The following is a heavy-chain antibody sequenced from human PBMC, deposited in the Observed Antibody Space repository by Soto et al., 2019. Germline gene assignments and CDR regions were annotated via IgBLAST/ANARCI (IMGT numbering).Heavy chain of an antibody. Sequence: QVQLQLWGAGLLKPSETLSLTCAVYGGSFSGYYWSWIRQPPGKGLEWIGEINHSGSTNYNPSLKSRVTISVDTSKNQFSLKLSSVTAADMAVYYCARLLQWSNWFDPWGQGTLVTVSS. D-gene: IGHD6-19*01. V-gene: IGHV4-34*01. CDR3: ARLLQWSNWFDP. CDR2: INHSGST. J-gene: IGHJ5*02. CDR1: GGSFSGYY.